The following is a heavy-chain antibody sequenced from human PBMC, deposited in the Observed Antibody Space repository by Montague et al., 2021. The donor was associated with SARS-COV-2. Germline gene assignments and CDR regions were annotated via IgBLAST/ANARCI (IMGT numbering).Heavy chain of an antibody. D-gene: IGHD3-22*01. Sequence: TLSLTCTVSGGSISSGGYYWSWIRQHPGKGLEWIGYIYYSGSTYYNPSLKSRVTISVDTSKNQFSLKLSSVTAADTAVYYCARVQGITMIVVVIGAFDIWGTGTMVTVSS. CDR3: ARVQGITMIVVVIGAFDI. J-gene: IGHJ3*02. V-gene: IGHV4-31*03. CDR1: GGSISSGGYY. CDR2: IYYSGST.